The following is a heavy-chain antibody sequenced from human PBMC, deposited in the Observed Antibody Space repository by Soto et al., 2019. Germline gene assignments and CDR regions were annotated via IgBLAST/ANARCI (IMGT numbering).Heavy chain of an antibody. CDR1: GGTFSSYA. CDR2: IIPIFGTA. Sequence: SVKVSCKASGGTFSSYAISWVRQAPGQGPEWMGGIIPIFGTANYAQKFQGRVTITADESTSTAYMELSSLRSEDTAVYYCARDHRSSSWYGGVTENFDYWGQGTLVTVSS. J-gene: IGHJ4*02. D-gene: IGHD6-13*01. CDR3: ARDHRSSSWYGGVTENFDY. V-gene: IGHV1-69*13.